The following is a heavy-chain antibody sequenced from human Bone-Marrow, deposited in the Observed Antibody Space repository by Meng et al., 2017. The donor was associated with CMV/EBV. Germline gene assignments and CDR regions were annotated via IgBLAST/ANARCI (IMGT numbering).Heavy chain of an antibody. D-gene: IGHD5-18*01. CDR1: GYTFTSYG. V-gene: IGHV1-18*01. Sequence: ASVKVSCKASGYTFTSYGISWVRQAPGQGLEWIGWISAYNGNTNYAQKLQGRVTMTTDTSTSTAYMELRSLRSDDTAVYYCARGTNVDTVEGGYYYYYGMDVWGQGTTVTVSS. CDR2: ISAYNGNT. J-gene: IGHJ6*02. CDR3: ARGTNVDTVEGGYYYYYGMDV.